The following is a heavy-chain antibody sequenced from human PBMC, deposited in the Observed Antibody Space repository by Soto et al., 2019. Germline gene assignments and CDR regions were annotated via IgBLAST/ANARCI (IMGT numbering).Heavy chain of an antibody. CDR1: GFIVSDTY. CDR2: ISNRGDT. Sequence: EVQLVESGGGLVQPGGSLRLSCTASGFIVSDTYMNWVRQAPGKGLEWVSVISNRGDTHYADSVRGRFSLTRDIADNPLHLQMNNRRGEDTAVYYCAREPRYCRGGSCSITGDAFDIWGQGTMVTVSS. CDR3: AREPRYCRGGSCSITGDAFDI. D-gene: IGHD2-15*01. J-gene: IGHJ3*02. V-gene: IGHV3-66*01.